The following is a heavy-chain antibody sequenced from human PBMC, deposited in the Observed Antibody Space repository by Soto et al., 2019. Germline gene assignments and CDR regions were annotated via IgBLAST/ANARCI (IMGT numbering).Heavy chain of an antibody. Sequence: SETLSLTCTVSGGSISSSSYYWGWIRQPPGKGLEWIGSIYYSGSTYYNPSLKSRVTISVDTSKNQFSLKLSSVTAADTAVYYCARRTAAAAGTTRYSSGPPGWTLIDYWGQGTLVTVSS. CDR1: GGSISSSSYY. V-gene: IGHV4-39*01. CDR2: IYYSGST. CDR3: ARRTAAAAGTTRYSSGPPGWTLIDY. D-gene: IGHD6-13*01. J-gene: IGHJ4*02.